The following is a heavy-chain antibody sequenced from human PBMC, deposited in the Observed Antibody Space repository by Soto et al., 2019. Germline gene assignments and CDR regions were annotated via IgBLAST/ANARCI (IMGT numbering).Heavy chain of an antibody. CDR3: ARGGYYDSSGSRNYHYYGMDV. V-gene: IGHV1-18*01. D-gene: IGHD3-22*01. Sequence: QAQLVQSGPEVKKPGASVKVSCKASGYTFSSYGITWVRQAPGQGLEWLGWISPYDDDTKYAQNLQGRVRMTTDTSTRPVYMDLRSLRSDDTAIYYCARGGYYDSSGSRNYHYYGMDVWGQGTTVTVSS. CDR2: ISPYDDDT. CDR1: GYTFSSYG. J-gene: IGHJ6*02.